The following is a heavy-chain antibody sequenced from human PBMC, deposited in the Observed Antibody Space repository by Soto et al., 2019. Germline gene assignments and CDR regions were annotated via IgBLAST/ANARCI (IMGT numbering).Heavy chain of an antibody. CDR1: GFSLSTSGVG. CDR2: IYWNDDK. D-gene: IGHD6-19*01. CDR3: AHNSHSSGSKSRRGYYYYCMDV. J-gene: IGHJ6*02. Sequence: QITLKESGPTLVKPTQTLTLTCTFSGFSLSTSGVGVGWIRQPPGKALEWLALIYWNDDKRYSPSLKSRLTITKDTSKNQVVLTMTNMDPVDTATYYCAHNSHSSGSKSRRGYYYYCMDVWGQGTTVTVSS. V-gene: IGHV2-5*01.